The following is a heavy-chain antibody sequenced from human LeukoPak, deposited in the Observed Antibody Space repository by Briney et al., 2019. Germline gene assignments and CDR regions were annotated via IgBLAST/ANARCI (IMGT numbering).Heavy chain of an antibody. CDR2: IHYRGST. CDR3: AAYSAPSVTRFDY. D-gene: IGHD4-17*01. V-gene: IGHV4-61*05. J-gene: IGHJ4*02. CDR1: GGSISSSTYY. Sequence: SETLSLTCTVSGGSISSSTYYWSWIRQPPGKGLEWIGYIHYRGSTNHNPSLEGRVTISVDTSKNQLSLKLSSVTAADTAVYYCAAYSAPSVTRFDYWGQGTLVTVSS.